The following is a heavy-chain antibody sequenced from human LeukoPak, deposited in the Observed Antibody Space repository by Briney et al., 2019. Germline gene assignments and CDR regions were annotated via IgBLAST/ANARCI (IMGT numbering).Heavy chain of an antibody. CDR1: GFTVSSNY. V-gene: IGHV3-66*01. J-gene: IGHJ5*02. Sequence: GGSLRLSCAASGFTVSSNYMSWVRQAPGKGLEWVSVIYSGGSTYYADSVKGRFTISRDNSKNTLYLQMNSLRAEDTAVYYCARTYYDFWSGYDVWFDPWGQGTLVTVSS. D-gene: IGHD3-3*01. CDR3: ARTYYDFWSGYDVWFDP. CDR2: IYSGGST.